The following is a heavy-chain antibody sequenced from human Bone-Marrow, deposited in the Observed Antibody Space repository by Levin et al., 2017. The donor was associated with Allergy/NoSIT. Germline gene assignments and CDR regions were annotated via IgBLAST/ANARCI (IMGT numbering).Heavy chain of an antibody. Sequence: GGSLRLSCGASGFIFKTSDMNWVRQAPGKGLEWISFITTTSRTISYADSVEGRFTVSRDNAKNSLYLDMNSLRAEDTAVYYCATDESGDEDFDYWGQGTLVTVSS. CDR2: ITTTSRTI. CDR1: GFIFKTSD. CDR3: ATDESGDEDFDY. J-gene: IGHJ4*02. D-gene: IGHD7-27*01. V-gene: IGHV3-48*01.